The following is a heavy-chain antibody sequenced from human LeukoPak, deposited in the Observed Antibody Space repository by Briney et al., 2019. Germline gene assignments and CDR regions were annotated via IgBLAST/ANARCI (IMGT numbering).Heavy chain of an antibody. Sequence: ASVTVTCKASGYTFTSYGISWVRQAPGQGLEWMGWISAYNGNTNYAQKLQGRVTMTTDTSTSTAYMELRSLRPDDTAVYYCARDSGLLDYYGMDVWGQGTTVTVSS. V-gene: IGHV1-18*01. CDR3: ARDSGLLDYYGMDV. D-gene: IGHD2-15*01. CDR2: ISAYNGNT. J-gene: IGHJ6*02. CDR1: GYTFTSYG.